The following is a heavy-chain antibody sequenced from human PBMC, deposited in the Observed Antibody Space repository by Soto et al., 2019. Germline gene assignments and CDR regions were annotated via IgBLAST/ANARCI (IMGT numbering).Heavy chain of an antibody. J-gene: IGHJ6*02. D-gene: IGHD2-15*01. CDR2: IYPADSDT. CDR1: GYTFTSEW. V-gene: IGHV5-51*01. Sequence: GESLNRSCKASGYTFTSEWIAWVRQMPGKGLEWMGIIYPADSDTRYSPSFEGQVTISADKSTSTAYLQWNTLKASDTALSYCARHSCNIRHHYYALDVRGQGNTVTV. CDR3: ARHSCNIRHHYYALDV.